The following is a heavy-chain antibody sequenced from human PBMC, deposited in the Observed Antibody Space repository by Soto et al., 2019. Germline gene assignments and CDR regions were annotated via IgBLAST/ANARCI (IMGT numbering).Heavy chain of an antibody. CDR1: GFTFDDYA. Sequence: GGSLRLSCAASGFTFDDYAMHWVRQAPGKGLEWVSGISWNSGSIGYADSVKGRFTISRDNAKNSLYLQMNSLRAEDTALYYCAKGRRYDFWSGYLAPLYYYYGMDVWGQGTTVTVSS. V-gene: IGHV3-9*01. D-gene: IGHD3-3*01. CDR3: AKGRRYDFWSGYLAPLYYYYGMDV. CDR2: ISWNSGSI. J-gene: IGHJ6*02.